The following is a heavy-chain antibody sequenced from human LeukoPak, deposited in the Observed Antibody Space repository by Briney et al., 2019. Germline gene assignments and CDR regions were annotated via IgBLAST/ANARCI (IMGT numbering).Heavy chain of an antibody. J-gene: IGHJ4*02. CDR1: GGTFSSYA. Sequence: SVKVSCKASGGTFSSYAISWVRQAPGQGLEWMGTIIPIFGTANYAQKFQGRVTITTDESTSTAYMELSSLRSEDTAVYYCARDPGSLDTAMAFDYWGQGTLVTVS. CDR3: ARDPGSLDTAMAFDY. CDR2: IIPIFGTA. D-gene: IGHD5-18*01. V-gene: IGHV1-69*05.